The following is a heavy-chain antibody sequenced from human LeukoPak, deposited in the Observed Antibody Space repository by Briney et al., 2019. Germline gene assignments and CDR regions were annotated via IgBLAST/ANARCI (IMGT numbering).Heavy chain of an antibody. J-gene: IGHJ5*02. CDR1: GYTFTSYY. CDR2: INPSGGST. D-gene: IGHD2-2*01. V-gene: IGHV1-46*01. CDR3: ARDVSSTSSWWFDP. Sequence: EASVKVSCKASGYTFTSYYMHWVRQAPGQGLEWMGIINPSGGSTSYAQKFQGRVTMTRDMSTRTDYMELSSLRYEDTAVYYCARDVSSTSSWWFDPWGQGTLVIVSS.